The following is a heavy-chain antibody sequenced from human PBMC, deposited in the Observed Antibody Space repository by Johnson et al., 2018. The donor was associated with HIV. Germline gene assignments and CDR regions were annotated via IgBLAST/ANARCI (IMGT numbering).Heavy chain of an antibody. Sequence: VQLVESGGGVVRPGGSLRLSCAASGFTFNDYGMSWVRQGPGKGLEWVSGINWNGGSTIYYADSVKGRFTISRDNAKNSLYLQMSSLRAEDTAVYYCAREGVAVRYIDDAFDIWGQGTVVSVSS. D-gene: IGHD3-9*01. CDR2: INWNGGSTI. J-gene: IGHJ3*02. CDR3: AREGVAVRYIDDAFDI. CDR1: GFTFNDYG. V-gene: IGHV3-20*04.